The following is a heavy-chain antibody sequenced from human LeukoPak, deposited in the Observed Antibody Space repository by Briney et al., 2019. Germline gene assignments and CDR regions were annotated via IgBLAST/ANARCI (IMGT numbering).Heavy chain of an antibody. V-gene: IGHV4-59*08. CDR2: IYYSGST. CDR3: ARLGYSYGNMPDYYYGMDV. CDR1: GGSISSYY. Sequence: PSETLSLTCTVSGGSISSYYWSWIRQPPGKGLEWIGYIYYSGSTNYNPSLKSRVTISVDTSKNQFSLKLSSVTAADTAVHYCARLGYSYGNMPDYYYGMDVWGQGTTVTVSS. D-gene: IGHD5-18*01. J-gene: IGHJ6*02.